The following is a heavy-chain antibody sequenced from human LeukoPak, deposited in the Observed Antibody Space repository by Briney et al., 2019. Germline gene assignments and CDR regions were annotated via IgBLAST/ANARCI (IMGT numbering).Heavy chain of an antibody. CDR1: GGSISSYY. J-gene: IGHJ6*03. Sequence: SETLSLTCTVSGGSISSYYWSWLRQPPGKGLEWIGYIYYSGSTNYNPSLKSRVTISVDTSKNQFSLKLSSVTAADTAVYYCARHHNYYYYMDVWGKGTTVTVSS. CDR2: IYYSGST. V-gene: IGHV4-59*08. CDR3: ARHHNYYYYMDV.